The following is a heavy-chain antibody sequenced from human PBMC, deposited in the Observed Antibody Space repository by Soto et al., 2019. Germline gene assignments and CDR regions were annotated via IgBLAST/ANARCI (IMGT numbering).Heavy chain of an antibody. CDR1: GGTFSSYA. CDR2: IIPIFGTA. Sequence: QVQLVQSGAEVKKPGSSVKASCKASGGTFSSYAISWVRQAPGQGLEWMGGIIPIFGTANYAQKFQGRVTITADKSTSTAYMELSSLRSEDTAVYYCARGTEVPVKLDIVVVPAAIDAYGMDVWGQGTTVTVSS. CDR3: ARGTEVPVKLDIVVVPAAIDAYGMDV. J-gene: IGHJ6*02. D-gene: IGHD2-2*03. V-gene: IGHV1-69*06.